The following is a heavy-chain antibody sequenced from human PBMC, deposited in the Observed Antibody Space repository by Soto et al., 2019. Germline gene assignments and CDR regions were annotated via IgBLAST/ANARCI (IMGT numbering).Heavy chain of an antibody. D-gene: IGHD3-10*01. V-gene: IGHV3-33*01. CDR3: ARDRGVTFLDS. CDR1: GLIFSNHG. J-gene: IGHJ4*02. Sequence: QVQLGESGGGVVQPGESLRLSCAASGLIFSNHGMHWVRQTPGKGLEWVAMIWSDGSNKYYADSVKGRFTISRDNSKNPLSLQMSILRAEDTAVYFCARDRGVTFLDSWGLGTLVTVFS. CDR2: IWSDGSNK.